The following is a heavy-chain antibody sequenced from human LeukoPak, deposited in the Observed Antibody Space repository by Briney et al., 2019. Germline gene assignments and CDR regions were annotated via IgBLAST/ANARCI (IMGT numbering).Heavy chain of an antibody. Sequence: PSETLSLTCAVSGGSISNFFWSWVRQPAGKGLECIGRIYSSGTSYYNPSLKSRVTMSVDTFKNQFSLKLTSVTAADTAVYYCARGYGEATREAFDIWGLGTMVTVSS. J-gene: IGHJ3*02. CDR1: GGSISNFF. CDR3: ARGYGEATREAFDI. D-gene: IGHD4/OR15-4a*01. V-gene: IGHV4-4*07. CDR2: IYSSGTS.